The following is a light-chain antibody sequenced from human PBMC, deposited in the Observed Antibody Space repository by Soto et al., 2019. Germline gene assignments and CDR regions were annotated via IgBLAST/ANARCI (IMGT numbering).Light chain of an antibody. V-gene: IGKV1-39*01. Sequence: DIQMTQSPSSLSASVGDRVTITCRASQSTTTYLNWYQQKPGKAPKLLIYAASSLQSGVPSRFSGSGSGTDFTLTISSLQPEDFATYYCQQSYSTPRTFGGGTKVDIK. CDR3: QQSYSTPRT. J-gene: IGKJ4*01. CDR2: AAS. CDR1: QSTTTY.